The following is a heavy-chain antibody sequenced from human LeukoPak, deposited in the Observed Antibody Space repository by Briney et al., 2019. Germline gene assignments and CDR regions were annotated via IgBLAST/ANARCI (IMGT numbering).Heavy chain of an antibody. Sequence: TGGSLRLSFSASGLTFRNGAMSSVPQAPGKGLECVSGISGTGYNTYYADSVKGRFTIFRDNSKNTLYLQMNSLGAEDTAVYYCAKHGSGSLFYFDYWGQRTLVTVSS. D-gene: IGHD3-10*01. CDR1: GLTFRNGA. V-gene: IGHV3-23*01. J-gene: IGHJ4*02. CDR3: AKHGSGSLFYFDY. CDR2: ISGTGYNT.